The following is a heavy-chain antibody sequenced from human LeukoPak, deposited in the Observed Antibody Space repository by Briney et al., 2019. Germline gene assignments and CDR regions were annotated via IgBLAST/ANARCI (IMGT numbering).Heavy chain of an antibody. CDR1: GGTFSSYA. Sequence: SVKVSCKASGGTFSSYAISWVRQAPGQGLEWMGGIIPIFGTANYAQKFQGSVTITADESTSTAYMELSSLRSEDTAVYYCARRRGYSYGTFDYWGQGTLVTVSS. CDR3: ARRRGYSYGTFDY. V-gene: IGHV1-69*01. J-gene: IGHJ4*02. D-gene: IGHD5-18*01. CDR2: IIPIFGTA.